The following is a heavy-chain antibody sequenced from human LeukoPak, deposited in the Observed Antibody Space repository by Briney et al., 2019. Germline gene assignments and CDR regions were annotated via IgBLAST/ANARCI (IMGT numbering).Heavy chain of an antibody. CDR2: IYSGGTT. Sequence: GGSLRLSCAASGFTVSSNYMSWVRQAPGKGLEWVSVIYSGGTTYYADSVRGRFSISRDNSKNTLYFQMNSLRAEDTAVYYCARGRAHITIFGVVSHGYYFDHWGQGTLVTVSS. D-gene: IGHD3-3*01. CDR3: ARGRAHITIFGVVSHGYYFDH. J-gene: IGHJ4*02. V-gene: IGHV3-53*01. CDR1: GFTVSSNY.